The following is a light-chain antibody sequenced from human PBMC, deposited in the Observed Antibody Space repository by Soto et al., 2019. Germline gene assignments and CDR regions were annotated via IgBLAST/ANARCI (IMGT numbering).Light chain of an antibody. V-gene: IGKV3-20*01. CDR3: QQYCGAPRVT. J-gene: IGKJ4*01. CDR1: QTVSSNY. CDR2: GAS. Sequence: EIVLTQSPGTLSLSPGERATLSCRASQTVSSNYLAWYQQKPGQAPRLLIYGASSRATGIPDRFSGSGSGTGFTLTISRLEPEDFAVYYCQQYCGAPRVTFSGGTKVEIK.